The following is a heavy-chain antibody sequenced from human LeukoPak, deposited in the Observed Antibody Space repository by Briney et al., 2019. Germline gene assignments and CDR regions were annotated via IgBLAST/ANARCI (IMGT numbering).Heavy chain of an antibody. Sequence: PGGSLRLSCAASGFTFSSYGMHWVRQAPGKGLGWVAFIRYDGSNKYYADSVKGRFTISRDNSKNTLYLQMNSLRAEDTAVYYCAKEAPDIAVAGNFDYWGQGTLVTVSS. D-gene: IGHD6-19*01. J-gene: IGHJ4*02. CDR3: AKEAPDIAVAGNFDY. CDR2: IRYDGSNK. V-gene: IGHV3-30*02. CDR1: GFTFSSYG.